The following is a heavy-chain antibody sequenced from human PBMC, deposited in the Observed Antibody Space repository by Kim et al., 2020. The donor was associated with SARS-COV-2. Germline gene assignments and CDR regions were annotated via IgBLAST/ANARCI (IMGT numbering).Heavy chain of an antibody. CDR1: GYTFTSYA. J-gene: IGHJ6*02. CDR3: ARDMVRGYYYGMDV. CDR2: INTNTGNP. V-gene: IGHV7-4-1*02. Sequence: ASVKVSCKASGYTFTSYAMNWVRQAPGQGLEWMGWINTNTGNPTYAQGFTGRFVFSLDTSVSTAYLQISSLKAEDTAVYYCARDMVRGYYYGMDVWGQGTTVTVSS. D-gene: IGHD3-10*01.